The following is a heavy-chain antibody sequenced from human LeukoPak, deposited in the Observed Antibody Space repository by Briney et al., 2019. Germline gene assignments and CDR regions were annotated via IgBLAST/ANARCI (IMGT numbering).Heavy chain of an antibody. CDR1: GFTFSRYW. V-gene: IGHV3-74*01. D-gene: IGHD1-1*01. CDR2: INSDGSST. J-gene: IGHJ4*02. Sequence: GGSLRLSCAATGFTFSRYWMHWVRQAPGKGLVWVSRINSDGSSTSYADSVKGRFTISRDNAENTLYLQMNSLRAEDTALCYCARTNYYFDNWGQGSLVTVSS. CDR3: ARTNYYFDN.